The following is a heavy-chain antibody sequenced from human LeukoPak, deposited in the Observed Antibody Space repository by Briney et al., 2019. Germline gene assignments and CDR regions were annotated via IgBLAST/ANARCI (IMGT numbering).Heavy chain of an antibody. J-gene: IGHJ1*01. CDR2: ISGSSNDK. V-gene: IGHV3-21*01. CDR3: VRAEGSSGSSEYFQH. Sequence: PGGSLRLSWLASGFTFSRYSMKWVRQAPGKGLEWVSSISGSSNDKHYIDSVKGRFTISRDNAKNSLFLQMNSLRAEDTAVYYCVRAEGSSGSSEYFQHWGQGTLVTVSS. CDR1: GFTFSRYS. D-gene: IGHD5-12*01.